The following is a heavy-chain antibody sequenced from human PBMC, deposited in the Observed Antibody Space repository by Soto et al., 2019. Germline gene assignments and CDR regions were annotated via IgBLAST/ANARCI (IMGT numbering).Heavy chain of an antibody. Sequence: GESLKISCKGSGYSFTSYWIGWVRQMPGKGLEWMGIIYPGDSDTRYSPSFQGQVTISADKSISTAYLQWSSLKASDTAMYYCAGAYCSGGSCYGSEPNWFAPSGQGTPVTGSS. D-gene: IGHD2-15*01. J-gene: IGHJ5*02. CDR1: GYSFTSYW. CDR3: AGAYCSGGSCYGSEPNWFAP. V-gene: IGHV5-51*01. CDR2: IYPGDSDT.